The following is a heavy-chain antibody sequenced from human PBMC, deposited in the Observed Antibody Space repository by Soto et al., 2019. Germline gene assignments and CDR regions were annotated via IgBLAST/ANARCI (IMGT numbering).Heavy chain of an antibody. Sequence: QEQLVQSGAEVKKPGSSVKVSCKSSGGTFSSYAINWVRQAPGQGLEWMGGLIPIFGTANYAQNFQDRVTFTADVSTNTAYMELSSLRSADTAMYYCARENLYFFYGMDVWGQGTTVNVSS. V-gene: IGHV1-69*01. CDR1: GGTFSSYA. CDR2: LIPIFGTA. CDR3: ARENLYFFYGMDV. J-gene: IGHJ6*02.